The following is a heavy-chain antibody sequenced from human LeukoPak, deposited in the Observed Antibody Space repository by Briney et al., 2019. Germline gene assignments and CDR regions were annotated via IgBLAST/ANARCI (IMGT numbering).Heavy chain of an antibody. J-gene: IGHJ5*02. D-gene: IGHD6-13*01. CDR3: ARQALYSSSWPPRGWFDP. Sequence: ASVKVSCKASGYTFTSYAMNWVRQAPGQGLEWMGWINTNTGNPTYAQGFTGRFVFSLDTSVSTAYLQISSLKAEGTAVYYCARQALYSSSWPPRGWFDPWGQGTLVTVSS. V-gene: IGHV7-4-1*02. CDR2: INTNTGNP. CDR1: GYTFTSYA.